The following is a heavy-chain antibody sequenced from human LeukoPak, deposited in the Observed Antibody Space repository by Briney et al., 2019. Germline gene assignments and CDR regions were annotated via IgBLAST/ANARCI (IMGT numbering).Heavy chain of an antibody. CDR3: ARGGGSVLLWFGELSENDY. CDR1: GYTFTGYY. V-gene: IGHV1-2*02. D-gene: IGHD3-10*01. Sequence: ASVKVSCKASGYTFTGYYMHWVRQAPGQGLEWMGWINPNSGGTNYAQKSQGRVTMTRDTSISTAYMELSRLRSDDTAVYYCARGGGSVLLWFGELSENDYWGQGTLVTVSS. J-gene: IGHJ4*02. CDR2: INPNSGGT.